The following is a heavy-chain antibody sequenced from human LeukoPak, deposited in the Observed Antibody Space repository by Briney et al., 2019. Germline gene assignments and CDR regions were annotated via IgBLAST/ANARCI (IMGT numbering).Heavy chain of an antibody. CDR1: GGSFSGYY. J-gene: IGHJ6*02. D-gene: IGHD3-3*01. CDR2: INHSGRT. V-gene: IGHV4-34*01. Sequence: SETLSLTCAVYGGSFSGYYWSWIRQPPGKGLEWIGEINHSGRTKYNPSLKSRVTMSVDTSKNQFSLKLSSVTAADTAVYYCARDLGQYYDFWSGRDPYYYGMDVWGQGTTVTVSS. CDR3: ARDLGQYYDFWSGRDPYYYGMDV.